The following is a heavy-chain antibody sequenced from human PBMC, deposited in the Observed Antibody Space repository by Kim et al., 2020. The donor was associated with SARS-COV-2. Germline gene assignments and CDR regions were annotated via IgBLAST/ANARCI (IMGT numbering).Heavy chain of an antibody. V-gene: IGHV3-21*01. CDR3: ARVPTIAAPWDY. CDR2: ISSSSSYI. CDR1: GFTFSSYS. D-gene: IGHD6-13*01. Sequence: GGSLRLSCAASGFTFSSYSMNWVRQAPGKGLEWVSSISSSSSYIYYADSVKGRFTISRDNAKNSLYLQMNSLRAEDTAVYYCARVPTIAAPWDYWGQGTLVTVSS. J-gene: IGHJ4*02.